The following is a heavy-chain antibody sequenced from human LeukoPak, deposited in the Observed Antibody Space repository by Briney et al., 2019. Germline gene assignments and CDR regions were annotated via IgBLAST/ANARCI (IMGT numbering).Heavy chain of an antibody. CDR2: IYHSGST. V-gene: IGHV4-4*02. J-gene: IGHJ4*02. D-gene: IGHD2-2*01. CDR3: ARAGQGYCTSASCYLSLDY. CDR1: GGSISSSNW. Sequence: SGTLSLTCAVSGGSISSSNWWSWVRQPPGKGLEWIGQIYHSGSTNYNPSLKSRVAISVDKSKNQFSLNLNSVTAADTAVYYCARAGQGYCTSASCYLSLDYWGQGALVTVSS.